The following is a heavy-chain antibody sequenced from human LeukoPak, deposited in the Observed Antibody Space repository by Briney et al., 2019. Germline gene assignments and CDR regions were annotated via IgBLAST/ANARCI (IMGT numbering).Heavy chain of an antibody. Sequence: SETLSLTCTVSGGSISSYYWSWIRQPPGKGLGWIGYIYYSGSTNYNPSLKSRVTISVDTSKNQFSLKLSSVTAADTAVYYCASYCSSTSCYTPFDYWGQGTLVTVSS. D-gene: IGHD2-2*02. CDR3: ASYCSSTSCYTPFDY. CDR1: GGSISSYY. J-gene: IGHJ4*02. V-gene: IGHV4-59*01. CDR2: IYYSGST.